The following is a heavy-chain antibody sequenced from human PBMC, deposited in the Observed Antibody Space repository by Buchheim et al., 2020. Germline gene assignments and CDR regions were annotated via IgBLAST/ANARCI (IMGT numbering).Heavy chain of an antibody. CDR2: IYYSGST. V-gene: IGHV4-31*03. D-gene: IGHD3-22*01. CDR3: ARDSGAVYYYDSSGYRRGGFDY. Sequence: QVQLQESGPGLVKPSQTLSLTCTVSGGSISSGGYYWSWIRQHPGKGLEWIGYIYYSGSTYYNPSLKSRVTISVDTSKNQFSLKLSSVTAADTAVYYCARDSGAVYYYDSSGYRRGGFDYWGQGTL. J-gene: IGHJ4*02. CDR1: GGSISSGGYY.